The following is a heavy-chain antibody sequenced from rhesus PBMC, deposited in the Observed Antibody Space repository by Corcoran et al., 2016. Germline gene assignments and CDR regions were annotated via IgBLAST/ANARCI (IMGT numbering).Heavy chain of an antibody. CDR3: ARDRATVDFDY. V-gene: IGHV4-76*01. J-gene: IGHJ4*01. D-gene: IGHD5-36*01. CDR2: IYGSSGST. CDR1: GYSISSGYD. Sequence: QVQLQESGPGVVKPSETLSLTCAVSGYSISSGYDWSWIRQPPGKGLEWIGYIYGSSGSTNYNPSLKNRCTISKDTSKNQFSLKLSSVTAADTAVYYCARDRATVDFDYWGQGVLVTVSS.